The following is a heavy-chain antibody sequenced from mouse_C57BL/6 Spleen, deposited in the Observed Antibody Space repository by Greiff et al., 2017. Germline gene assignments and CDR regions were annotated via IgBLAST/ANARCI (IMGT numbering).Heavy chain of an antibody. V-gene: IGHV5-17*01. J-gene: IGHJ2*01. CDR1: GFTFSDYG. CDR3: ARGGFTTVVAHFDY. D-gene: IGHD1-1*01. CDR2: ISSGSSTI. Sequence: EVKLVESGGGLVKPGGSLKLSCAASGFTFSDYGMHWVRQAPEKGLEWVAYISSGSSTIYYADTVKGRFTISRDNAKNTLFLQMTSLRSEDTAMYYCARGGFTTVVAHFDYWGQGTTLTVSS.